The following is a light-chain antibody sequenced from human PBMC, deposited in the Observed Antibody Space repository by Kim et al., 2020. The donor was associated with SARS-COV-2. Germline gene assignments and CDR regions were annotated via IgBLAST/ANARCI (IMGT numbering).Light chain of an antibody. J-gene: IGKJ1*01. Sequence: DIQMTQSPSSLSASVEDRVTITCRASQGISNYLAWYQQKPGKVPKLLIYAASALRSGVPSRFSGSGSGTDFTLTITSLQPEDVAVYYCQQCKGDPWTFGHGTKVDIK. CDR3: QQCKGDPWT. CDR2: AAS. CDR1: QGISNY. V-gene: IGKV1-27*01.